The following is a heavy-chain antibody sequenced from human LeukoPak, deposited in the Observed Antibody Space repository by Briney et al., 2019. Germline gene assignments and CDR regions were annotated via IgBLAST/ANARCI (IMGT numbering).Heavy chain of an antibody. CDR3: ATRGYCSGGSCRVLDYYYYMDV. J-gene: IGHJ6*03. D-gene: IGHD2-15*01. V-gene: IGHV3-21*01. Sequence: GGSLRLSCAASGFTFSSYSMNWVRQAPGKGLEWVSSISSSSSYIYYADSVKGRFTISRDNAKNSLYLQMNSLRAEDTAAYYCATRGYCSGGSCRVLDYYYYMDVWGKGTTVTVSS. CDR2: ISSSSSYI. CDR1: GFTFSSYS.